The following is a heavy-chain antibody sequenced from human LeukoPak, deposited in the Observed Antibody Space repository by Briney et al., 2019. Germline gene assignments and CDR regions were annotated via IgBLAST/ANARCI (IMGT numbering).Heavy chain of an antibody. Sequence: PSETLSLTCTVSDGSVSSTNYYWSWVRQPPGKGLEWIAYIYYTGSTNSNPSLKSRVTISVDTSKNQFSLKLRSVTAADTAVYYCARVLRESSPVVFDFWGQGTLVTVSS. CDR3: ARVLRESSPVVFDF. CDR2: IYYTGST. V-gene: IGHV4-61*01. J-gene: IGHJ4*02. CDR1: DGSVSSTNYY. D-gene: IGHD6-13*01.